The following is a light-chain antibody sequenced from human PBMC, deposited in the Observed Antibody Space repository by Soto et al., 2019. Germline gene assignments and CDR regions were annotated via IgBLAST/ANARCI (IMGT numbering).Light chain of an antibody. CDR3: QQYYSPWT. Sequence: DIVMTQSPDSLAVSLGERATINCKSSKSVLYSSNNKNYLAWYQQKSGQPPKLLIYWASTRESGVPDRFSGSGSRTDFTLTISSLQAEDVAVYYCQQYYSPWTFGQGTKVEIK. CDR1: KSVLYSSNNKNY. CDR2: WAS. J-gene: IGKJ1*01. V-gene: IGKV4-1*01.